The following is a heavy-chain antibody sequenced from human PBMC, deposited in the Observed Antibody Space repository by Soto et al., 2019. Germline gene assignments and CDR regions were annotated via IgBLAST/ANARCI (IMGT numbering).Heavy chain of an antibody. V-gene: IGHV4-39*01. CDR2: IYYSGST. J-gene: IGHJ5*02. CDR3: ARQVPAAIRLGWFDP. D-gene: IGHD2-2*02. Sequence: SETLSLPCTVSGGSISRSTYYWGWIRQPPGKGLEWIGSIYYSGSTYYRPSLKSRVTISVDTSKNQFSLKLSSVTAADTAVYYCARQVPAAIRLGWFDPWGQGTLVTVS. CDR1: GGSISRSTYY.